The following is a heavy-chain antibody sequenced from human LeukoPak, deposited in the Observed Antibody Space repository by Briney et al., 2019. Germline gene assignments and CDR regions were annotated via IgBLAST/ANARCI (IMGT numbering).Heavy chain of an antibody. V-gene: IGHV3-23*01. CDR1: GFTFSTYA. D-gene: IGHD3-9*01. J-gene: IGHJ4*02. CDR2: ITDSSSSP. Sequence: GGSLRLSCAASGFTFSTYAMSWVRQAPGKGLEWVSTITDSSSSPYYADSVKGRFTISRDNSKNTLYLQMSSLRAEDTAVYYCARDGDILTGYYSDYWGQGTLVTVSS. CDR3: ARDGDILTGYYSDY.